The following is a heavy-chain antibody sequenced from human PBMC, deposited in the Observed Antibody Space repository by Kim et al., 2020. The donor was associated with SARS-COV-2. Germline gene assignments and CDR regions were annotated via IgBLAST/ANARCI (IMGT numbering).Heavy chain of an antibody. CDR2: IYYSGST. D-gene: IGHD3-22*01. V-gene: IGHV4-59*13. Sequence: SETLSLTCTVSGGSISSYYWSWIRQPPGKGLEWIGYIYYSGSTNYNPSLKSRVTISVDTSKNQFSLKLSSVTAADTAVYYCARERHDSSGYYNFAFDLWGQGTMVTVSS. J-gene: IGHJ3*01. CDR1: GGSISSYY. CDR3: ARERHDSSGYYNFAFDL.